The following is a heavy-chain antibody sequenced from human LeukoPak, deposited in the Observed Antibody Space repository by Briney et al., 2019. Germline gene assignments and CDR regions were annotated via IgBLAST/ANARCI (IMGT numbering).Heavy chain of an antibody. D-gene: IGHD2-2*01. CDR3: ARDVPGGDYQLLFYYYMDV. J-gene: IGHJ6*03. CDR2: IRYDGSDK. Sequence: GGSLRLSCSASGFTFSSYGMHWVRQAPGKGLVWVAFIRYDGSDKYYAESVKGRFTISRDNSKNTLYLQMNSLRTEDTAVYYCARDVPGGDYQLLFYYYMDVWGKGTTVTVSS. CDR1: GFTFSSYG. V-gene: IGHV3-30*02.